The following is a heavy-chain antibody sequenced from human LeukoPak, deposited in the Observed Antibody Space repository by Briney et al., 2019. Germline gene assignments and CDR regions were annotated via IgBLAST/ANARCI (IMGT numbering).Heavy chain of an antibody. CDR2: IRSDGSNK. CDR3: ARELYYYYMDV. Sequence: GGSLRLSCAASGFTFSTYGMHWVRQAPGKGLEWVAFIRSDGSNKDYADSVRGRFTISRDNSKNTLYLQMNSLRAEDTAVYYCARELYYYYMDVWGKGTTVTVSS. V-gene: IGHV3-30*02. J-gene: IGHJ6*03. CDR1: GFTFSTYG.